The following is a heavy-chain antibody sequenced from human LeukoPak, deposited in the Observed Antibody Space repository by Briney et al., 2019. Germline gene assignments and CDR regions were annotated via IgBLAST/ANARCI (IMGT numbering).Heavy chain of an antibody. J-gene: IGHJ4*02. Sequence: GGSLRLSCAGSGFALKSYSLGWVRQAPGKGLEWVSSIGSTSAYIYYADSVKGRFTISRDNVDYVVYLQMNSLGAEDTAVYYCARATYYDVLTGRLFDYWGQGTLVTVSS. CDR2: IGSTSAYI. CDR1: GFALKSYS. D-gene: IGHD3-9*01. V-gene: IGHV3-21*01. CDR3: ARATYYDVLTGRLFDY.